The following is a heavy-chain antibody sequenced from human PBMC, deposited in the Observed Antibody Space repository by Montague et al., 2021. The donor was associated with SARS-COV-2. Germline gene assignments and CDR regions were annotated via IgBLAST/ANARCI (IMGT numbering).Heavy chain of an antibody. CDR3: ARDIATLGRWLQVPWALYYYYGMDV. D-gene: IGHD5-24*01. V-gene: IGHV3-30*04. CDR2: ISYDGSNK. Sequence: SLRLSCAASGFTLSSYAMHWVRQAPGKGLEWVAVISYDGSNKYYADSVKGRFTISRDNSKNTLYLQMNSLRAEDTAVYYCARDIATLGRWLQVPWALYYYYGMDVWGRGTTVTVSS. CDR1: GFTLSSYA. J-gene: IGHJ6*02.